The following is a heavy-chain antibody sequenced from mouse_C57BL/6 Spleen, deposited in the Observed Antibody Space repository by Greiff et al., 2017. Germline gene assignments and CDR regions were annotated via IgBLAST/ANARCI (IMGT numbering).Heavy chain of an antibody. CDR1: GYTFTDYY. CDR2: IYPGSGNT. CDR3: ARLGSKEYFDY. V-gene: IGHV1-76*01. D-gene: IGHD1-3*01. Sequence: LVESGAELVRPGASVKLSCKASGYTFTDYYINWVKQRPGQGLEWIARIYPGSGNTYYNEKFKGKATLTAEKSSSTAYMQLSSLTSEDSAVYFCARLGSKEYFDYWGQGTTLTVSS. J-gene: IGHJ2*01.